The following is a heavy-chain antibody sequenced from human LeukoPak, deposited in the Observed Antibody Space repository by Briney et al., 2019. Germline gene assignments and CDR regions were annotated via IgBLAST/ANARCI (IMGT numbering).Heavy chain of an antibody. CDR1: GFTFDDYA. CDR3: AKDSSSDGYSYGYNGMDV. D-gene: IGHD5-18*01. V-gene: IGHV3-9*01. J-gene: IGHJ6*02. Sequence: PGRSLRLSCAASGFTFDDYAMHWVRQAPGKGLEWVSGIGWNSGSIGYADSVKGRFTISRDNAKNSLYLQMNSLRAEDTALYYCAKDSSSDGYSYGYNGMDVWGQGTTVTVSS. CDR2: IGWNSGSI.